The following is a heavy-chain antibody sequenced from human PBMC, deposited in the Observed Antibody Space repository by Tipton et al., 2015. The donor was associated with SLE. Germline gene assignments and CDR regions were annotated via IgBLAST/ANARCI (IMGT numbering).Heavy chain of an antibody. D-gene: IGHD2-2*02. CDR3: ARSGGSCYTGICAQRIDY. Sequence: TLSLTCTVSGGSISSSSYYWGWIRQPPGKGLEWIGSIYYSGSTNYNPSLKSRVTISVDRSKNQFSLKLSSVTAADTAVYYCARSGGSCYTGICAQRIDYWGQGTLVTVSS. J-gene: IGHJ4*02. CDR2: IYYSGST. V-gene: IGHV4-39*07. CDR1: GGSISSSSYY.